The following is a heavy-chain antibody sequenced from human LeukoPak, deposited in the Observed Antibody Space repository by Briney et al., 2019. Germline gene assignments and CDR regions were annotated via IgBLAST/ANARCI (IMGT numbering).Heavy chain of an antibody. V-gene: IGHV3-66*01. Sequence: GGSLRLSCAASGFNINYYYMSWVRQSPGKGLEWVSVIYSDGTTYYTDSVKGRFTISRDNAKTSLYLQMNSVRAEDTAVYYCARDLSGIAGYTYGRGIDYWGQGTLVTVSS. CDR1: GFNINYYY. D-gene: IGHD5-18*01. CDR2: IYSDGTT. CDR3: ARDLSGIAGYTYGRGIDY. J-gene: IGHJ4*02.